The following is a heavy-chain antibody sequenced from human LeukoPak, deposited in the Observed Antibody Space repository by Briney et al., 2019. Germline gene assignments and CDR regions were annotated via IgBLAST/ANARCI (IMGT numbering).Heavy chain of an antibody. CDR2: IYPGDSDT. V-gene: IGHV5-51*01. CDR1: GYRFTIYW. J-gene: IGHJ3*02. Sequence: GESLKISCKGSGYRFTIYWIGWVRQMPGKGLEWMGIIYPGDSDTRYSPSFQGQVTISADKSISTAYLQWSSLKASDTAVYYCARGMVRGTLGRAFDIWGQGTVITVSS. CDR3: ARGMVRGTLGRAFDI. D-gene: IGHD3-10*01.